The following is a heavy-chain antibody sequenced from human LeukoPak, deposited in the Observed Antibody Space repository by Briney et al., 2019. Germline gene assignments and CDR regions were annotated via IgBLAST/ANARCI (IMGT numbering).Heavy chain of an antibody. CDR2: ISYDGSRR. D-gene: IGHD2-15*01. CDR3: AKDQSLKGYCSGGSCYSGEDFDY. Sequence: PGGSLRLSCAASGFTFSSYSMHWVRQAPGKGLEWVALISYDGSRRDYADSVKGRFTISRDNSKNTLYLQMNSLRAEDTAVYYCAKDQSLKGYCSGGSCYSGEDFDYWGQGTLVTVSS. V-gene: IGHV3-30*18. CDR1: GFTFSSYS. J-gene: IGHJ4*02.